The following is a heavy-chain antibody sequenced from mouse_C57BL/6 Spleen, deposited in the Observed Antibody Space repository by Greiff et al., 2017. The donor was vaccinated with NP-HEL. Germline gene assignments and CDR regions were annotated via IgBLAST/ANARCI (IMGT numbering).Heavy chain of an antibody. CDR1: GYTFTDYN. J-gene: IGHJ3*01. D-gene: IGHD2-3*01. Sequence: EVQLQQSGPELVKPGASVKIPCKASGYTFTDYNMDWVKQSHGKSLEWIGDINPNNGGTIYNQKFKGKATLTVDKSSSTAYMELRSLTSEDTAVYYCARDDGYSRCAYWGQGTLVTVSA. CDR2: INPNNGGT. V-gene: IGHV1-18*01. CDR3: ARDDGYSRCAY.